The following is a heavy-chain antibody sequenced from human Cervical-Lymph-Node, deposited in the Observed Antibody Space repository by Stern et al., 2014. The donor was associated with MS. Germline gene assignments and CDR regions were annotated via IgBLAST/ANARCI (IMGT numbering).Heavy chain of an antibody. CDR3: ARIEDNYGHMGEFDY. D-gene: IGHD5-18*01. J-gene: IGHJ4*02. CDR1: GFSLSHARMG. Sequence: QVTLKESGPVLVKPTETLTLTCTVSGFSLSHARMGVSWIRQPPGNPLEWLAHIFSNDEKFYSTSLKSRLTISRDTSKSQVVLTMTNMDPVDTATYYCARIEDNYGHMGEFDYWGQGTLVTVSS. CDR2: IFSNDEK. V-gene: IGHV2-26*01.